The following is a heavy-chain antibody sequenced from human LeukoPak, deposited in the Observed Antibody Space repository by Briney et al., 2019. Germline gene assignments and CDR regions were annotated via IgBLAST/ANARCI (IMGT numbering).Heavy chain of an antibody. CDR1: GGSFSGYY. CDR3: AVGTPYYYYYMDV. J-gene: IGHJ6*03. D-gene: IGHD7-27*01. Sequence: SETLSLTCAVYGGSFSGYYWSWIRQPPGKGLEWIGEMNHSGSTNYNPSLKSRVTISVDTSKNQFSLKLISVTAADTAVYYCAVGTPYYYYYMDVWGKGTTVTVSS. CDR2: MNHSGST. V-gene: IGHV4-34*01.